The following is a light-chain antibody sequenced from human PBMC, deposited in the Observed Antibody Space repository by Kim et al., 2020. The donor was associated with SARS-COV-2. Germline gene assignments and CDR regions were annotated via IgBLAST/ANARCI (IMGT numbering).Light chain of an antibody. Sequence: IQMTQSPSSVSASVGDSVTITCRASQSVNRWLAWYQQTAGKAPKLLIYAASSLQSGVPSRFSGSGSGTDFTLTISSLQPEDSATYFRQQANNLPFTIGPGTKVDIK. V-gene: IGKV1-12*01. CDR3: QQANNLPFT. J-gene: IGKJ3*01. CDR1: QSVNRW. CDR2: AAS.